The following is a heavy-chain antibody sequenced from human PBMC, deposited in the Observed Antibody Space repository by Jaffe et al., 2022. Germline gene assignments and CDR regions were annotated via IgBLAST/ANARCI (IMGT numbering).Heavy chain of an antibody. J-gene: IGHJ5*02. CDR2: IYYSGST. D-gene: IGHD1-26*01. V-gene: IGHV4-61*01. CDR1: GGSVSSGSYY. Sequence: QVQLQESGPGLVKPSETLSLTCTVSGGSVSSGSYYWSWIRQPPGKGLEWIGYIYYSGSTNYNPSLKSRVTISVDTSKNQFSLKLSSVTAADTAVYYCAREGATTTTNWFDPWGQGTLVTVSS. CDR3: AREGATTTTNWFDP.